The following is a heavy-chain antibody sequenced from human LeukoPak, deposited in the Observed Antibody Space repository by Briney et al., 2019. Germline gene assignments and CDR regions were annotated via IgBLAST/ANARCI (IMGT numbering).Heavy chain of an antibody. CDR1: GGSVSSGGFY. D-gene: IGHD6-13*01. CDR3: ARDAGY. V-gene: IGHV4-39*07. CDR2: LFNGGST. Sequence: SETLSLTCTVSGGSVSSGGFYWNWFRQPPGKGLEWIGSLFNGGSTHYNPSLKSRITISVDASNNQFSLRLRSVTAADTAVYFCARDAGYWGQGALITASS. J-gene: IGHJ4*02.